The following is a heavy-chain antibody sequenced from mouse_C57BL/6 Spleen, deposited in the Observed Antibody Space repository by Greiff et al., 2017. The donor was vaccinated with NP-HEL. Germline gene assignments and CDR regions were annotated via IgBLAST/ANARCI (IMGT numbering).Heavy chain of an antibody. CDR3: ARPGSSSYWYFDV. CDR2: IWSGGST. CDR1: GFSLTSYG. J-gene: IGHJ1*03. Sequence: VKLMESGPGLVQPSQSLSITCTVSGFSLTSYGVHWVRQSPGKGLEWLGVIWSGGSTDYNAAFISRLSISKDNSKSQVFFKMNSLQADDTAIYYCARPGSSSYWYFDVWGTGTTVTVSS. D-gene: IGHD1-1*01. V-gene: IGHV2-2*01.